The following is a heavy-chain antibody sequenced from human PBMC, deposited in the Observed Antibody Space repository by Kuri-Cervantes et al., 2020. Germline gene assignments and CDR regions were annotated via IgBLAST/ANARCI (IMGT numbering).Heavy chain of an antibody. CDR1: GFTFSSYG. CDR3: AKDSTVLGYFDY. D-gene: IGHD2/OR15-2a*01. CDR2: IWYDGSNK. V-gene: IGHV3-33*03. Sequence: GESLKISCAASGFTFSSYGMHWVRQAPGKGLEWVAVIWYDGSNKYYADSVKGRFTISRDNAKNSLYLQMNSLRAEDTALYYCAKDSTVLGYFDYWGQGTLVTVSS. J-gene: IGHJ4*02.